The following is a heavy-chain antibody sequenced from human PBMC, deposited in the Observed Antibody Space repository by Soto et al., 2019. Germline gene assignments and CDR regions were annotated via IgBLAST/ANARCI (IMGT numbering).Heavy chain of an antibody. V-gene: IGHV3-74*01. Sequence: PVGSLRLSCTASGFTFSIYWMHWVRQVPGKGPEWVSRISDDGSRADYADSVKGRFTISRDNAKNTLYLEMHVLRADDTAVYYCTRGPRPSSVGTGAFWGQGTPVTVSS. D-gene: IGHD3-10*01. J-gene: IGHJ4*02. CDR2: ISDDGSRA. CDR3: TRGPRPSSVGTGAF. CDR1: GFTFSIYW.